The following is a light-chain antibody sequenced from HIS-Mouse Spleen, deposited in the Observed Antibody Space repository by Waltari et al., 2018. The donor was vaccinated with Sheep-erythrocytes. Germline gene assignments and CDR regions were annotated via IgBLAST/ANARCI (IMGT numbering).Light chain of an antibody. CDR1: SSNIGAGYD. V-gene: IGLV1-40*01. CDR3: CSYAGSYNHV. J-gene: IGLJ1*01. Sequence: QSVMTQPPSVSGAPGQRVTIPCTGSSSNIGAGYDLHWYQQLPGTAPKLLIYGNSNRPSGVPDRFSGSKSGTSASLAITGLQAEDEADYYCCSYAGSYNHVFATGTKVTVL. CDR2: GNS.